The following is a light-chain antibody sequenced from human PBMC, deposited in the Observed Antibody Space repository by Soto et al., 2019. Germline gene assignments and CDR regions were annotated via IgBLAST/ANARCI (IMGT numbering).Light chain of an antibody. CDR3: QSYDSSLSGYV. CDR1: SSNIGAGYD. CDR2: GNS. J-gene: IGLJ1*01. V-gene: IGLV1-40*01. Sequence: HSVLPQPPSVSVAPGQRVTISCTRSSSNIGAGYDVHWYQQLPGTAPKLLIYGNSNRPSGVPDRFSGSKSGTSASLAITGLQAEDEADYYCQSYDSSLSGYVFGTGTKVTVL.